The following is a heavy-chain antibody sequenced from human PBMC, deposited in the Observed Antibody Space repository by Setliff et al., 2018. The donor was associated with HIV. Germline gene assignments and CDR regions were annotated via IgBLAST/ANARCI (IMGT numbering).Heavy chain of an antibody. V-gene: IGHV4-34*01. CDR3: ARARRAGSGPKYFQH. Sequence: SEILSLTCSVSGGSISSYYWSWIRQPPGKGLEWIGEINHSGSTNYNPSLKSRVTMSVDKSKNQFSLRLSSVTAADTAVYYCARARRAGSGPKYFQHWGQGTLVTVSS. J-gene: IGHJ1*01. CDR1: GGSISSYY. D-gene: IGHD2-15*01. CDR2: INHSGST.